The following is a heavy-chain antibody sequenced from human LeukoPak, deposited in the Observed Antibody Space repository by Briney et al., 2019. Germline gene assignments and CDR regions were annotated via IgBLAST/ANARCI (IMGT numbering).Heavy chain of an antibody. CDR1: GGSISGGDYY. V-gene: IGHV4-30-4*08. CDR3: ARVCSSTSCYRDAFDI. J-gene: IGHJ3*02. Sequence: SETLSLTCTVSGGSISGGDYYWSWIRQPPGKGLEWIGYIYYSGSTYYNPPLKSRVTISVDTSKNQFSLKLSSVTAADTAVYYCARVCSSTSCYRDAFDIWGQGTMVTVSS. D-gene: IGHD2-2*01. CDR2: IYYSGST.